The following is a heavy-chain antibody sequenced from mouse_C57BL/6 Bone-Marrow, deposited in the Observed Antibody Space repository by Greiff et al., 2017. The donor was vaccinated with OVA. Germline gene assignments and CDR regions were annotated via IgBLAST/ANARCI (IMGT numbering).Heavy chain of an antibody. Sequence: EVQLVESGGGLVQPKGSLKLSCAASGFSFNTYAMNWVRQAPGKGLEWVARIRSKSNNYATYYADSVKDRFTISRDDSESMLYLQMNNLKTEDTAMYYCVRHSNYAWFAYWGQGTLVTVSA. D-gene: IGHD2-5*01. CDR2: IRSKSNNYAT. V-gene: IGHV10-1*01. CDR1: GFSFNTYA. CDR3: VRHSNYAWFAY. J-gene: IGHJ3*01.